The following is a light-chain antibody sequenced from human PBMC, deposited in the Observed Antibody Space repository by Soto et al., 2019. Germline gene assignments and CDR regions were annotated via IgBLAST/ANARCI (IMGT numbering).Light chain of an antibody. CDR2: LNSDGSH. J-gene: IGLJ3*02. Sequence: QLVLTQSPSASASLGDSGKLTCTLSTGNSTYAIAWHQQQPDKGPRFLMRLNSDGSHNRGDGIPDRFSGSSSGTERYLSISSLQSEDEADYYCQTWDTGIGVFGGGTKLTVL. CDR3: QTWDTGIGV. V-gene: IGLV4-69*01. CDR1: TGNSTYA.